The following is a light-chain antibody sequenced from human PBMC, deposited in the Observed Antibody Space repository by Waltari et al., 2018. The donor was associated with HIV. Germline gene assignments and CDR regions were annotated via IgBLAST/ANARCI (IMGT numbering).Light chain of an antibody. CDR2: GNN. J-gene: IGLJ3*02. CDR1: SSNIGAGYD. V-gene: IGLV1-40*01. CDR3: PASYSTLSCSDWG. Sequence: QSVLTQPPSVSGAPGQRVTIPCTGSSSNIGAGYDVHWYQQLPGTAPKLLIYGNNPRASWVPDLFSGEKYDSSASLASTWVQHEEDADYYWPASYSTLSCSDWGCGGGTKLTVL.